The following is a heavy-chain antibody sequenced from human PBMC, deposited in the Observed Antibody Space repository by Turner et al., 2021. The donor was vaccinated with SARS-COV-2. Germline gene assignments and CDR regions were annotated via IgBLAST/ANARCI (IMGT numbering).Heavy chain of an antibody. CDR1: GFTFSSYS. CDR2: ISSSSSYI. J-gene: IGHJ5*02. Sequence: EVQLVESGGGLVKPGGSLRLSCAASGFTFSSYSMNWVCQAPGKGLEWVSSISSSSSYIYYADSVKGRFTISRDNAKNSLYLQMNSLRAEDTAVYYCARDCSTTTCEAWGQGTLVTVSS. D-gene: IGHD2-2*01. V-gene: IGHV3-21*01. CDR3: ARDCSTTTCEA.